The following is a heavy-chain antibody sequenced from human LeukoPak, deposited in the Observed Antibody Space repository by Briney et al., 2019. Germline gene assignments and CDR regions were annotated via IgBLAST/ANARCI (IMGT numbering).Heavy chain of an antibody. CDR1: GGSINTYY. Sequence: SETLSLTCTVSGGSINTYYWSWIRQPAGKGLERIGRIYTSGSSNYNPSLKSRVTMSVDTSKNQFSLKLSSVTAADTAVYYCARDYDFWSGPDDWGQGTLVTVSS. CDR2: IYTSGSS. D-gene: IGHD3-3*01. V-gene: IGHV4-4*07. CDR3: ARDYDFWSGPDD. J-gene: IGHJ4*02.